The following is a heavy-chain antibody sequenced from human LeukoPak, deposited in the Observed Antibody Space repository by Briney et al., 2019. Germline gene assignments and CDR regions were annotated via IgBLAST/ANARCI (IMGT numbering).Heavy chain of an antibody. J-gene: IGHJ4*02. V-gene: IGHV1-46*01. CDR1: GFTFTSYY. CDR2: INPSGGST. D-gene: IGHD6-19*01. CDR3: AREGLSSGWYGY. Sequence: ASVKVSCKASGFTFTSYYMHWVRQAPGQGLEWMGIINPSGGSTTYTQKFQGRVTMTRDTSTSTVYMELSSLRSEDTAVYYCAREGLSSGWYGYWGQGTLVTVSS.